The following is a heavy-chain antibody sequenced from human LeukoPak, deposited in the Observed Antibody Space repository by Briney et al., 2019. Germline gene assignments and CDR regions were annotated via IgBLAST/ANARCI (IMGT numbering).Heavy chain of an antibody. D-gene: IGHD5-18*01. CDR3: ARCGYGYYYYGMDV. CDR1: GFTFTNYA. J-gene: IGHJ6*02. V-gene: IGHV3-7*01. Sequence: GGSLRLSCAASGFTFTNYAMSWVRQAPGKGLEWVANIKQDGSEKYYVDSVKGRFTISRDNAKNSLYLQMNSLRAEDTAVYYCARCGYGYYYYGMDVWGQGTTVTVSS. CDR2: IKQDGSEK.